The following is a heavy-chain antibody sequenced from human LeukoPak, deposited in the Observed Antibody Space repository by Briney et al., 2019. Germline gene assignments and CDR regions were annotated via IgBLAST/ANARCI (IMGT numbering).Heavy chain of an antibody. CDR2: IYPDDSNT. V-gene: IGHV5-51*01. D-gene: IGHD3-22*01. CDR3: TTYSYTDGYYAFDI. Sequence: KPGESLKISCKGSGYSFTSYWIGWVRQMPGKGLEWMAIIYPDDSNTEYSPSFQGQVTISADKSITTAYLQWGSLKASDTARYYCTTYSYTDGYYAFDIWGQGTMVTVSS. CDR1: GYSFTSYW. J-gene: IGHJ3*02.